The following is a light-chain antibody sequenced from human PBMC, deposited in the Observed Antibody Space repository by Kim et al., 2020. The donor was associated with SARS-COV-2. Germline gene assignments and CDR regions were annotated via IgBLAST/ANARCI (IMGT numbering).Light chain of an antibody. CDR2: EDD. V-gene: IGLV6-57*03. J-gene: IGLJ3*02. CDR3: KSYDGSILWV. CDR1: SGSIASNY. Sequence: NFMLTQPHSVSESPGKTVTISCTRSSGSIASNYVQWYQQRPGSAPTTVIYEDDQRPSGVPDRFSGSIDSSSNSASLTISGLKTEDEADYYCKSYDGSILWVFGGGTQLTVL.